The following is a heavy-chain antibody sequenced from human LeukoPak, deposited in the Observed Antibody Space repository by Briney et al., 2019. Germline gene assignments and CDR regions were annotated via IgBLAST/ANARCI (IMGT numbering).Heavy chain of an antibody. CDR2: IYYSGST. CDR3: ARDKALWFGELLQPHNWFDP. V-gene: IGHV4-59*01. Sequence: PSETLSLTCTVSGGSISSYYWSWIRQPPGKGLEWIGYIYYSGSTNYNPSPKSRVTISVDTSKNQFSLKLSSVTAADTAVYYCARDKALWFGELLQPHNWFDPWGQGTLVTVSS. J-gene: IGHJ5*02. D-gene: IGHD3-10*01. CDR1: GGSISSYY.